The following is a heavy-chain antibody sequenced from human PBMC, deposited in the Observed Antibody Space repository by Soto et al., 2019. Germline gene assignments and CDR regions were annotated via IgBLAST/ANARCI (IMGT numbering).Heavy chain of an antibody. D-gene: IGHD2-15*01. CDR2: ISYDGSNK. Sequence: QVQLVESGGGVVQPGRSLRLSCAASGFTFSSYGMHWVRQAPGKGLEWVAVISYDGSNKYYADSVKGRFTISRDNSKNTLYLQMNSLRAEDTAVYYCAKDGSVVPPFLYWYFDLWGRGTLVTVSS. CDR1: GFTFSSYG. CDR3: AKDGSVVPPFLYWYFDL. V-gene: IGHV3-30*18. J-gene: IGHJ2*01.